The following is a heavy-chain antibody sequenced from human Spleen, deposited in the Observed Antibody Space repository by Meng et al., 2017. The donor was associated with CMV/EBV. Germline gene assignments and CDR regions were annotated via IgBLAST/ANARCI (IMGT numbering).Heavy chain of an antibody. J-gene: IGHJ6*02. CDR2: LNSDGSST. D-gene: IGHD4-17*01. CDR1: GFTFTGYW. V-gene: IGHV3-74*01. CDR3: ARFLSTASGDLTLRTSSYYYGMDV. Sequence: GGSLRLSCAASGFTFTGYWMFWVRQTPGKGLVWVSCLNSDGSSTSYADSVKGRFTISRDNAKDTLYLQMNSLRAEDTAVYYCARFLSTASGDLTLRTSSYYYGMDVWGQGTTVTVSS.